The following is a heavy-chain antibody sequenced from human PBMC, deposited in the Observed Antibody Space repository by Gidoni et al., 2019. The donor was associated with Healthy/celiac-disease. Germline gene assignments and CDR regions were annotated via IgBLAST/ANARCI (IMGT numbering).Heavy chain of an antibody. Sequence: EVQLVESGGGLVQLGGSLRLSCAASGFTLSSYWMHWVRQAPGKGLVWVLRINSEGSSTSYADSVKGRLTISRDNAKNTLYLQMNSLRAEDTAVYYCAREMVQGPDRRIDYWGQGTLVTVSS. D-gene: IGHD3-10*01. J-gene: IGHJ4*02. V-gene: IGHV3-74*01. CDR1: GFTLSSYW. CDR3: AREMVQGPDRRIDY. CDR2: INSEGSST.